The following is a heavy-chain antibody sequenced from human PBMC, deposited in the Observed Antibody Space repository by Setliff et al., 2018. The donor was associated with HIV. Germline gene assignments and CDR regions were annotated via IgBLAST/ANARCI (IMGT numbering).Heavy chain of an antibody. D-gene: IGHD5-18*01. V-gene: IGHV3-15*01. CDR3: TTGPAYSFGNQIYYGIDV. CDR1: GFTFSNAW. J-gene: IGHJ6*02. CDR2: IKSKTDGGTT. Sequence: GGSLRLSCAASGFTFSNAWMSWVRQAPGKGLEWVGRIKSKTDGGTTDYAAPVKGRFTISRDDSKPTLYLQMNSLKTEDTAVYYCTTGPAYSFGNQIYYGIDVWGQGTTVTVSS.